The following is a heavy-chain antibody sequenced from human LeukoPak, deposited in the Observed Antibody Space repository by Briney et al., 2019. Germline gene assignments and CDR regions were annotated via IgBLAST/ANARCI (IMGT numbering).Heavy chain of an antibody. CDR3: ARAAGDYVRFDY. CDR1: GFTFSSYE. Sequence: GGSLRLSCAGSGFTFSSYEMNWVRQAPGKGLEWVSYIRGSGTTISYADSVKGRFTIFRDNAKNSLYLQMNSLRGEDTAIYYCARAAGDYVRFDYWGQGTLVTVSS. J-gene: IGHJ4*02. D-gene: IGHD4-17*01. V-gene: IGHV3-48*03. CDR2: IRGSGTTI.